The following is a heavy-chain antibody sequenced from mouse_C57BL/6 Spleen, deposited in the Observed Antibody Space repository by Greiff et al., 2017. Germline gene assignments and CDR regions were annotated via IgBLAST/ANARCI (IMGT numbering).Heavy chain of an antibody. CDR2: IHPNSGST. V-gene: IGHV1-64*01. CDR3: AKNSDGYYFDY. Sequence: VQLQQSGAELVKPGASVKLSCKASGYTFTSYWMHWVKQRPGQGLEWIGMIHPNSGSTNYNEKFKSKATLTVDKSSSTAYMQLSSLTSEDSAVYYCAKNSDGYYFDYWGQGTTLTVSS. J-gene: IGHJ2*01. CDR1: GYTFTSYW. D-gene: IGHD2-3*01.